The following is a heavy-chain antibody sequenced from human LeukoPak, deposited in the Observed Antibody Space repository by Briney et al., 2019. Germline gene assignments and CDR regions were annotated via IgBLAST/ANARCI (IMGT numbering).Heavy chain of an antibody. V-gene: IGHV4-59*01. J-gene: IGHJ4*02. CDR3: ARAQRGYNYWNY. CDR1: GGSISSYY. CDR2: IYYSGST. Sequence: SETLSLTCTVSGGSISSYYWSWIRQPPGKGLEWIGYIYYSGSTKYNPSPKSRDTISVYTSNKQFSLKLSSVTAADTAVYYCARAQRGYNYWNYWGQGTLVTVSS. D-gene: IGHD5-24*01.